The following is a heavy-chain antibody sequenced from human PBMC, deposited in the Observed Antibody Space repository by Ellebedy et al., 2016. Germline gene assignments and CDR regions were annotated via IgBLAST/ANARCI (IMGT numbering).Heavy chain of an antibody. CDR3: TTGPIFGVVINNWFNP. D-gene: IGHD3-3*01. J-gene: IGHJ5*02. CDR2: IKSKTDGGTT. V-gene: IGHV3-15*01. CDR1: GFTFSNAW. Sequence: GGSLRLSXAASGFTFSNAWMSWVRQAPGKGLEWVGRIKSKTDGGTTDYAAPVKGRFTISRDDSKNTLYLQMNSLKTEDTAVYYCTTGPIFGVVINNWFNPWGQGTLVTVSS.